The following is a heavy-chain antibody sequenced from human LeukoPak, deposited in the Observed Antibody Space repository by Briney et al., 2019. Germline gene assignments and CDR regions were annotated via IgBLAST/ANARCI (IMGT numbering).Heavy chain of an antibody. CDR1: GGSISSSSYY. J-gene: IGHJ3*02. Sequence: SETLSLTCTVSGGSISSSSYYWGWIRQPPGKGLEWIGSIYYSGSTYYDPSLKSRVTISVDTSKNQFSLKLSSVTAADTAVYYCAKSLLIVVVITTPGAFDIWGQGTMVTVSS. D-gene: IGHD3-22*01. CDR2: IYYSGST. CDR3: AKSLLIVVVITTPGAFDI. V-gene: IGHV4-39*01.